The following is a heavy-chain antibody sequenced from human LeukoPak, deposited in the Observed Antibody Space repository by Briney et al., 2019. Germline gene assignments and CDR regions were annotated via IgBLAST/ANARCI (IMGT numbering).Heavy chain of an antibody. J-gene: IGHJ3*02. CDR2: IYYSGST. D-gene: IGHD3-16*01. CDR3: ARDQSITFGGAGDAFDI. Sequence: PSETLSLTCTVSGGSISSYYWSWIRQPPGKGLEWIGYIYYSGSTNYNPSLKSRVTISVDTSKNQFSPKLNSVTAADTAVYYCARDQSITFGGAGDAFDIWGQGTMVTVSS. V-gene: IGHV4-59*01. CDR1: GGSISSYY.